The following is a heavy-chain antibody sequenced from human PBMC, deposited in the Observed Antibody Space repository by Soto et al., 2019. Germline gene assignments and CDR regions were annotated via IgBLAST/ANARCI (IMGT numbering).Heavy chain of an antibody. V-gene: IGHV3-30-3*01. CDR3: ARDRFGYYDSSAYYYPAY. J-gene: IGHJ4*02. D-gene: IGHD3-22*01. CDR2: ISYDGSNK. CDR1: GFTFSSYA. Sequence: GGSLRLSCAASGFTFSSYAMHWVRQAPGKGLEWVAVISYDGSNKYYADSVKGRFTISRDSSKNTLYLQMNSLRAEDTAVYYCARDRFGYYDSSAYYYPAYWGQGTLVTVSS.